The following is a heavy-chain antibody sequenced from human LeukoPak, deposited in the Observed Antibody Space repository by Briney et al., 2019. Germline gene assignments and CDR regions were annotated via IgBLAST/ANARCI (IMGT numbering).Heavy chain of an antibody. D-gene: IGHD6-13*01. CDR3: ARGSSSPYDY. Sequence: ASVKVSCKASGYTFTSYAMHWVRQAPGQRLEWMGWINAGNGNTKYSQKLQGRVTMTTDTSTSTAYMELRSLRSDDTAVYYCARGSSSPYDYWGQGTLVTVSS. V-gene: IGHV1-3*01. CDR1: GYTFTSYA. CDR2: INAGNGNT. J-gene: IGHJ4*02.